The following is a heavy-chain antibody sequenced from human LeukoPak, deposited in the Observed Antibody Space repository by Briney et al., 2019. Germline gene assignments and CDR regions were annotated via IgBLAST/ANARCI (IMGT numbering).Heavy chain of an antibody. CDR1: GGSISSYY. V-gene: IGHV4-59*03. CDR3: ARSGYYEYFQQ. Sequence: PSETLSLTCTVSGGSISSYYWSWIRQPPGKGLEWIAYIYSSGSTNYNPSLQSRVTISVDTSKSQISLKLNSVTAADTAIYYCARSGYYEYFQQWGQGTLVTVSS. J-gene: IGHJ1*01. D-gene: IGHD3-22*01. CDR2: IYSSGST.